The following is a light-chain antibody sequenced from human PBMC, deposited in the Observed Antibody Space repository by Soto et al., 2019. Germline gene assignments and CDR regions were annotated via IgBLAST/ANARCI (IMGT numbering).Light chain of an antibody. J-gene: IGKJ1*01. CDR2: GAS. CDR1: QSVSSN. V-gene: IGKV3-15*01. CDR3: QQYNNWT. Sequence: EIVMTQSPSTLSVSPGERATLSCRASQSVSSNLAWYQQKPGQAPRLLIYGASTRATGIPARFSGSGSGTEFALTISSVQSEDVAVYYCQQYNNWTFGQGTKVEIK.